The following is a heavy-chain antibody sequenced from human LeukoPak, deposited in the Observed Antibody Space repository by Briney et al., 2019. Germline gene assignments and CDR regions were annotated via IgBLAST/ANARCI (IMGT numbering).Heavy chain of an antibody. Sequence: SGGSLRLSCAASGFSLDDFGMHWVCQAPGKGLEWVSIISKDGGTTFYADSVMGRFTISRDNSRNSVYLQMNSLRIEDSAFYYCAKDSGWVYSGSYYDYWGQGTLVTVSS. D-gene: IGHD3-10*01. J-gene: IGHJ4*02. CDR1: GFSLDDFG. CDR2: ISKDGGTT. V-gene: IGHV3-43*01. CDR3: AKDSGWVYSGSYYDY.